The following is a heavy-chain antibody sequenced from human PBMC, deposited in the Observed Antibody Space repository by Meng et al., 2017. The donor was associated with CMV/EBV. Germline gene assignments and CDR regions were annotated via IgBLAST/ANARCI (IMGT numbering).Heavy chain of an antibody. CDR1: GGTFSSYA. CDR3: AGGYYGSDLDY. CDR2: IIPILGIA. D-gene: IGHD3-10*01. J-gene: IGHJ4*02. Sequence: SVKVSCKASGGTFSSYAISWVRQAPGQGLEWMGGIIPILGIANYAQKFQGRVTITVDKSTSTAYMELSSLRSEDTAVYYCAGGYYGSDLDYWGQGTLVTVSS. V-gene: IGHV1-69*10.